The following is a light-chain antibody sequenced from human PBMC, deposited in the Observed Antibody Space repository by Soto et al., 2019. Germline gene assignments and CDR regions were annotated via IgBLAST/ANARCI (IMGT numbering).Light chain of an antibody. CDR3: QQYGSSIT. J-gene: IGKJ5*01. CDR2: GAS. Sequence: EIVLTQSPGTLSLSPGERATLSCRASQSVSSSYLAWCQQKPGQAPRLLIYGASSTATGIPDRFSGSGSGTDFTLTINRLEPEDFAVYYCQQYGSSITFGQGTRLEIK. CDR1: QSVSSSY. V-gene: IGKV3-20*01.